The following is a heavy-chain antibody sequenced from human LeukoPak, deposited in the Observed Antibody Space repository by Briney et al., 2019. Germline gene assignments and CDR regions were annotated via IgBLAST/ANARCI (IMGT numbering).Heavy chain of an antibody. CDR1: GFTFSSYW. CDR3: VKGWIQAVGNFC. Sequence: PGGSLRLSCAASGFTFSSYWMHWVRQVPGKGLVWVSRINTDGSSATYADSVKGRFTISRDNSKNTLYLQMSSLTAEDTAVYYCVKGWIQAVGNFCWGQGTLVTVSS. V-gene: IGHV3-74*01. J-gene: IGHJ4*02. D-gene: IGHD5-18*01. CDR2: INTDGSSA.